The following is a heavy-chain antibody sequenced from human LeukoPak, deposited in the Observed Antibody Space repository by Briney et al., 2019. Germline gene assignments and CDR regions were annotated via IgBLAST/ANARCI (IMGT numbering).Heavy chain of an antibody. Sequence: SETLSLTCAVYGGSFSGYYWSWIRQPPGKGLEWIGSIYYSGSTYYNPSLKSRVTISVDTSKNQFSLKLNSVTAADTAVYYCARGHLTGRGYFDYWGQGTLVTVSS. V-gene: IGHV4-34*01. CDR3: ARGHLTGRGYFDY. J-gene: IGHJ4*02. CDR2: IYYSGST. D-gene: IGHD1-20*01. CDR1: GGSFSGYY.